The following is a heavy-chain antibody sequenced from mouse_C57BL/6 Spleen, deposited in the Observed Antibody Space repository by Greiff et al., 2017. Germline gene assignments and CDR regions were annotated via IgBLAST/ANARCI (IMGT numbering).Heavy chain of an antibody. CDR2: IYPGSGST. CDR3: ARRGNCWFAY. CDR1: GYTFTSYW. Sequence: QVQLQQSGAELVRPGASVKMSCKASGYTFTSYWITWVKQRPGQGLEWIGDIYPGSGSTNYNEKFKSKATLTVDTTSSTAYMQLSSLTSEDSAVYYFARRGNCWFAYWGQGTLVTVSA. V-gene: IGHV1-55*01. J-gene: IGHJ3*01. D-gene: IGHD2-1*01.